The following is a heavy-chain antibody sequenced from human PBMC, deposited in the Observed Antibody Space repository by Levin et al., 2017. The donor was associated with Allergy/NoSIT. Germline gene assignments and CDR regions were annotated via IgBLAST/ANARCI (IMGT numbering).Heavy chain of an antibody. J-gene: IGHJ4*02. Sequence: PGGSLRLSCAVSGVTVITEYMSWVRQAPGQGLEWVSIIFSGGDTFYADSVQGRFTISRDISKNTVSLQMNSLRGEDTALYYCARGDFDSWGLGTLVTVSS. CDR2: IFSGGDT. V-gene: IGHV3-53*01. CDR1: GVTVITEY. CDR3: ARGDFDS.